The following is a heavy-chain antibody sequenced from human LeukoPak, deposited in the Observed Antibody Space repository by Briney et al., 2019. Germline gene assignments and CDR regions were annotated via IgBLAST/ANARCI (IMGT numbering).Heavy chain of an antibody. CDR2: FDPEDGET. CDR1: GYTLTELS. V-gene: IGHV1-24*01. CDR3: ATDNLRVGAFDI. J-gene: IGHJ3*02. D-gene: IGHD1-20*01. Sequence: ASVKVSCKVSGYTLTELSMHWVRQAPGKGLEWMGGFDPEDGETIYAQKFRGRVTMTEDTSTDTAYMELSSLRSEDTAVYYCATDNLRVGAFDIWGQGTMVTVSS.